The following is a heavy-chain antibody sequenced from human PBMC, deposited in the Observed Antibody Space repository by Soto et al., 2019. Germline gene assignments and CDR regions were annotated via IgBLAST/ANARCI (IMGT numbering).Heavy chain of an antibody. D-gene: IGHD6-19*01. Sequence: PGGSLRLPYAASGFNFSNYAISWIRQATGKGLEWVSAISGSGGSTYYADSVKGRFTISRDNSKNTLYLQMNSLRAEDTAVYYCAKDIAVAVTYYFDYWGQGTLVTVSS. V-gene: IGHV3-23*01. CDR1: GFNFSNYA. CDR3: AKDIAVAVTYYFDY. CDR2: ISGSGGST. J-gene: IGHJ4*02.